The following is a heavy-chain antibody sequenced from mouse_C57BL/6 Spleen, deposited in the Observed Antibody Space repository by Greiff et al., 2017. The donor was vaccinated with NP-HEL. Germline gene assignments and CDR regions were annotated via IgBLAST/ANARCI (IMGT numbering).Heavy chain of an antibody. CDR3: ARSIYDGYLFDY. J-gene: IGHJ2*01. V-gene: IGHV2-2*01. Sequence: QVQLKEPGPGLVQPSQSLSITCTVSGFPLTSYGVHWVRQSPGKGLEWLGVIWRGGSTDYYAAFKSRLSISKDNSKSQVFFKMNSLQADYTAIDYCARSIYDGYLFDYWGQGTTLTVSS. CDR2: IWRGGST. CDR1: GFPLTSYG. D-gene: IGHD2-3*01.